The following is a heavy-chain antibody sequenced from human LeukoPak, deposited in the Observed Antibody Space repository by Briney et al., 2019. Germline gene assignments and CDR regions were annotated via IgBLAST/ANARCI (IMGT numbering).Heavy chain of an antibody. CDR1: GFSFSTYD. V-gene: IGHV3-23*01. D-gene: IGHD5-24*01. Sequence: GGSLRLSCVGSGFSFSTYDMGWARQTPGKGLEWVSAISTTGGYTEDADSVKGRFTISRDNSQNTLFLQMHSLRAEDTAVYYCAKKPATIKFPFDIWGQGTLVTVSP. CDR3: AKKPATIKFPFDI. J-gene: IGHJ4*02. CDR2: ISTTGGYT.